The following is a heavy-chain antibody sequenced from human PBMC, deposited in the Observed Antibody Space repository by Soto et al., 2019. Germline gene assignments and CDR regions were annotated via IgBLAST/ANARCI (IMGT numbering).Heavy chain of an antibody. V-gene: IGHV1-69*13. CDR1: GYTFSSYA. J-gene: IGHJ4*02. Sequence: SVKVSCKASGYTFSSYAISWVRQAPGQGLEWMGGIIPIFGTANYAQKFQGRATITADESTSTAYMELSSLRSEDTAVYYCARGSYCGGDCYLLGYWGQGTLVTVSS. D-gene: IGHD2-21*02. CDR3: ARGSYCGGDCYLLGY. CDR2: IIPIFGTA.